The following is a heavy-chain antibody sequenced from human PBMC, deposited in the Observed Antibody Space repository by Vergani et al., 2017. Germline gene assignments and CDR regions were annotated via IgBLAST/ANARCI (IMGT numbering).Heavy chain of an antibody. D-gene: IGHD1-26*01. CDR1: GFTFSTYA. J-gene: IGHJ4*02. CDR2: LTGGGVST. Sequence: EVQLLESGGSLKQPGGSVRLSCAASGFTFSTYAMHWVRQATGKGLEWVSALTGGGVSTYYADSFKGRFIISRDNSRDTLYLQMNSLRPEDTATYYCVKDAGSYENFFDSWGQGTLVTVSS. CDR3: VKDAGSYENFFDS. V-gene: IGHV3-23*01.